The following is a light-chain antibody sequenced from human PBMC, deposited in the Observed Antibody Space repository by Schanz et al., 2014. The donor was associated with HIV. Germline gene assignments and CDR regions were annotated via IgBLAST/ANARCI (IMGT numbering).Light chain of an antibody. CDR2: ATS. J-gene: IGKJ1*01. Sequence: EVVMTQSPATLSVSPGERVILSCRASQTVSSSIAWYQQKRGQAPRLVIYATSTRAAGIPDRFSGTGSGTDFTLTISSLEPEDFAVYYCQQYGASPWTFGQGTKVEIK. CDR3: QQYGASPWT. CDR1: QTVSSS. V-gene: IGKV3-20*01.